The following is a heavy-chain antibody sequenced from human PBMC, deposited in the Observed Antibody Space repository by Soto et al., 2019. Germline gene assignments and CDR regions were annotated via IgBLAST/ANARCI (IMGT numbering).Heavy chain of an antibody. J-gene: IGHJ4*02. V-gene: IGHV4-39*01. CDR1: GGSISSSSYY. Sequence: PSETLSLTCTVSGGSISSSSYYWGWIRQPPGKGLEWIGSIYYSGSTYYNPSLKSRVTISVDTSKNQFSLKLSSVTAADTAVYYCARRVGIAGTYYFDYWGQGTLVTVSS. CDR2: IYYSGST. D-gene: IGHD6-13*01. CDR3: ARRVGIAGTYYFDY.